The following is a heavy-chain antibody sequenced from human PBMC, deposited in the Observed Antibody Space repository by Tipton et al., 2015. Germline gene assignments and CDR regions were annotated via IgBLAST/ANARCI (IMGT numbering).Heavy chain of an antibody. CDR1: GGSISSYF. CDR3: ARGLLLWFGMSDY. V-gene: IGHV4-59*01. J-gene: IGHJ4*02. CDR2: VYFTGTT. Sequence: LRLSCNVSGGSISSYFWSWIRQSPGMGLEWIGYVYFTGTTNYNPSFKSRVTMSIDTSNNEFSLKLRSVTAADTAVYYCARGLLLWFGMSDYWGRGTLVTVSS. D-gene: IGHD3-10*01.